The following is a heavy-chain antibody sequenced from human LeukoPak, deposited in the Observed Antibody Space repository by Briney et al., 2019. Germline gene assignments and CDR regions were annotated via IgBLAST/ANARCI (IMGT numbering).Heavy chain of an antibody. Sequence: GESLKISFKGSGYRFTSYWIGWVRQMPGKGLEWMGIIYPGDSDTRYSPSFQGQVTISADKSISTAYLQWSSLKASDTAMYYCATRYCSSTSCYTGYFDYWGQGTLVTVSS. D-gene: IGHD2-2*02. CDR2: IYPGDSDT. CDR1: GYRFTSYW. CDR3: ATRYCSSTSCYTGYFDY. J-gene: IGHJ4*02. V-gene: IGHV5-51*01.